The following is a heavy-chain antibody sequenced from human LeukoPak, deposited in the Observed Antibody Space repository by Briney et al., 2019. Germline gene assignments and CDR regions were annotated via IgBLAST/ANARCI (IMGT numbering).Heavy chain of an antibody. CDR2: IDPSDSYT. CDR3: ARRTGDAFDI. J-gene: IGHJ3*02. D-gene: IGHD1-14*01. CDR1: GYSFTSYW. Sequence: GESLKISCKGSGYSFTSYWISWVRQMPGKGLEWMGRIDPSDSYTNYSPSFQGHVTISTDKSISTAYLQWSSLKASDTAMYHCARRTGDAFDIWGQGTMVTVSS. V-gene: IGHV5-10-1*01.